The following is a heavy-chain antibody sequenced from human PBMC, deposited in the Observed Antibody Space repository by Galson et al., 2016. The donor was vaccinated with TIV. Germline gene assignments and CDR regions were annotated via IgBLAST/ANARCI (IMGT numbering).Heavy chain of an antibody. CDR3: ARPREAVQHHYYYALDV. J-gene: IGHJ6*02. D-gene: IGHD3-10*01. CDR1: GGIFNSHA. Sequence: SVKVSCKASGGIFNSHAFSWVRQAPGQGLEWMGGIMPIFGTANYAQKFQGRLTLTAERSTTSPYMELTSLRFEDTAVYFCARPREAVQHHYYYALDVWGQGTTVTVSS. CDR2: IMPIFGTA. V-gene: IGHV1-69*06.